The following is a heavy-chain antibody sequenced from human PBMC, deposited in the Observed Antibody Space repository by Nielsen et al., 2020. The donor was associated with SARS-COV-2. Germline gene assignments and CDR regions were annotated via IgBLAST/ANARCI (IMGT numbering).Heavy chain of an antibody. CDR1: GFTFSSYS. J-gene: IGHJ5*02. CDR2: ISSSSSTI. CDR3: ARDVLGSSGSYGGWFDP. Sequence: GESLKISCAASGFTFSSYSMNWVRQAPGKGLEWVSYISSSSSTIYYADSVKGRFTISRDNAKNSLYLQMNSLRDEDTAVYYCARDVLGSSGSYGGWFDPWGQGTLVTVPS. D-gene: IGHD1-26*01. V-gene: IGHV3-48*02.